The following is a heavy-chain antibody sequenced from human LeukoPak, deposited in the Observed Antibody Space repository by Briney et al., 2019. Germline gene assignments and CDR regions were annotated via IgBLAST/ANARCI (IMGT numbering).Heavy chain of an antibody. V-gene: IGHV4-39*07. J-gene: IGHJ4*02. CDR1: GGSISSSSYY. Sequence: PSETLSLTCTVSGGSISSSSYYWGWIRQPPGKGLEWIGSIYYSGSTYYNPSLKSRVTISVDTSKNQFSLKLSSVTAADTAVYYCARDSMTYYYDSSGGNFDYWGQGTLVTVSS. D-gene: IGHD3-22*01. CDR2: IYYSGST. CDR3: ARDSMTYYYDSSGGNFDY.